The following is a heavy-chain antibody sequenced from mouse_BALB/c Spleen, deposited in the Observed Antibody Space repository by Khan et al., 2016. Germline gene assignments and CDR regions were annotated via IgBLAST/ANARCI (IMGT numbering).Heavy chain of an antibody. CDR2: INTYTGEP. D-gene: IGHD1-1*01. V-gene: IGHV9-3-1*01. CDR3: ARPYYGSSRGFAY. Sequence: QIQLVQSGPELKKPGETVRISCKASGYTFTNYGMNWVKQAPGKGLKWMGWINTYTGEPTYADDFKGRFAFSLATSTSTAYLQINNLKNEDTATXCGARPYYGSSRGFAYWGQGTLVTVSA. J-gene: IGHJ3*01. CDR1: GYTFTNYG.